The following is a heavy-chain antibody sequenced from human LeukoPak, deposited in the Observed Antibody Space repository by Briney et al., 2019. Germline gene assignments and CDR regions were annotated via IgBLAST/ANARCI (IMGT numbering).Heavy chain of an antibody. CDR3: AREWVVVVPAANHYYYYYMDV. J-gene: IGHJ6*03. D-gene: IGHD2-2*01. CDR1: GYTFTGYY. Sequence: ASVKVSCKASGYTFTGYYMHWVRQAPGQGLEWMGWINPNSGGTNYAQKFQGRVTMTRDTSISTAYMELSRLRSDDTAVYYCAREWVVVVPAANHYYYYYMDVWGKGTTVTVSS. V-gene: IGHV1-2*02. CDR2: INPNSGGT.